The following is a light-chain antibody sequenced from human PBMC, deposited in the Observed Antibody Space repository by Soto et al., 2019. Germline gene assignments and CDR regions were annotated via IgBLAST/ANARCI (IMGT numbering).Light chain of an antibody. CDR3: TTWDDSLNGRV. Sequence: QSVLTQPPSASGTPGQRVTISCSGSSSNIGGNAVSWYQQLPGTAPKLLIYSNNQRPSGVPDRFSGSKSDTSASLAISGLQSEDEADYYCTTWDDSLNGRVFGGGTKLTVL. V-gene: IGLV1-44*01. CDR1: SSNIGGNA. CDR2: SNN. J-gene: IGLJ2*01.